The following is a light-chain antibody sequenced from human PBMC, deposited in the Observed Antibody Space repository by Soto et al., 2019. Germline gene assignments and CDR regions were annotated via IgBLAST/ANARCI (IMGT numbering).Light chain of an antibody. CDR2: DAS. CDR1: QSVTST. CDR3: QQRTSWPLT. Sequence: EIVLTQSPATLSLSPGEGATLSCRASQSVTSTLAWYQQRPGQAPRLLIYDASKRATGIPARFSGSGSGTDFTLTISSLEPKDLAVYYCQQRTSWPLTFGQGTRLEIK. V-gene: IGKV3-11*01. J-gene: IGKJ5*01.